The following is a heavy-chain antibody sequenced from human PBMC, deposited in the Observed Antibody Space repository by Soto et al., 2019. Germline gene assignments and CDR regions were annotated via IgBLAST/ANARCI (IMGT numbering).Heavy chain of an antibody. D-gene: IGHD2-15*01. CDR3: ARGYCSGGSCYPPAWLAP. Sequence: QLQLQESGSGLVKPSQTLSLTCAVSGGSISSGGYSWSWIRQPPGKGLEWIGYIYHSGSTYYNPSLKSRVTISVDRSKNQFSLKLSSVTATDTAVYSCARGYCSGGSCYPPAWLAPWGQGSLVTVSS. CDR1: GGSISSGGYS. J-gene: IGHJ5*02. V-gene: IGHV4-30-2*01. CDR2: IYHSGST.